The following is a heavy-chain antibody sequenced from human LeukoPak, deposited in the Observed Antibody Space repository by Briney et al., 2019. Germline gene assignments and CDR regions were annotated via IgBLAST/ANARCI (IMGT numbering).Heavy chain of an antibody. CDR2: IYTSGST. V-gene: IGHV4-4*07. CDR3: ARVQKLYYYDSSGYYPYNWFDP. D-gene: IGHD3-22*01. Sequence: PSETLSLTCTVSGGSISSYYWSWIRQPAGKGLEWIGRIYTSGSTNYNPSLKSRVTMSVDTSKSQFSLKLSSVTAADTAVYYCARVQKLYYYDSSGYYPYNWFDPWGQGTLVTVSS. CDR1: GGSISSYY. J-gene: IGHJ5*02.